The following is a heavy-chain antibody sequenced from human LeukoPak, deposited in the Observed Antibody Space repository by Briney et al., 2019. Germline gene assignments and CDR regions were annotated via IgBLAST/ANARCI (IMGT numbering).Heavy chain of an antibody. V-gene: IGHV4-61*02. Sequence: PSETLSLTCAVSAGSINSGDYYWSWIRQPAGKGLEWIGRIYSPGTNYNYNPSLNSRVTISIDTSKNQFSLKLTSVTAADTAVYYCARGIGTSYDSSRDAFDIWGQGTMVTVSS. J-gene: IGHJ3*02. D-gene: IGHD3-22*01. CDR3: ARGIGTSYDSSRDAFDI. CDR2: IYSPGTN. CDR1: AGSINSGDYY.